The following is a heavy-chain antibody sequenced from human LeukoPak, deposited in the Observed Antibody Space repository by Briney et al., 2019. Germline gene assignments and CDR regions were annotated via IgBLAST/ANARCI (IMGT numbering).Heavy chain of an antibody. V-gene: IGHV3-23*01. CDR2: ISDSGGST. D-gene: IGHD3-10*01. Sequence: GGSLRLSCAAAGFTFSNYAMTWVRQAPGKGLEWVSGISDSGGSTYYADSVKGRFTISRDNSKNTLYLQMNSLRAEDTAVYYCAKSLSGGGYYFEYWGQGTLVTVSS. CDR3: AKSLSGGGYYFEY. CDR1: GFTFSNYA. J-gene: IGHJ4*02.